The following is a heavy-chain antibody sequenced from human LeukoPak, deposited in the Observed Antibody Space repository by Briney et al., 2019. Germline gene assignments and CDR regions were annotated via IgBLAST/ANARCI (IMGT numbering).Heavy chain of an antibody. J-gene: IGHJ5*02. CDR1: GFTFSSYS. D-gene: IGHD2-2*02. CDR3: ARSSVPAAIAWFDP. V-gene: IGHV3-21*01. Sequence: GGSLRLSCAASGFTFSSYSMNWVRQAPGKGLEWVSSISSSSYIYYADSVKGRFTISRDNAKNSLYLQMNSLRAEDTAVYYCARSSVPAAIAWFDPWGQGTLVTVSS. CDR2: ISSSSYI.